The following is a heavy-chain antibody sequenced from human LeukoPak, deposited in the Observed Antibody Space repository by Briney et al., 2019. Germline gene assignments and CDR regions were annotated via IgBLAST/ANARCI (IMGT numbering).Heavy chain of an antibody. CDR2: IYPGDSDT. CDR3: ARGEGYGDYEYYFDY. Sequence: GQSLKISCKGSGYSFTSYCIGWVRQMPGKGREWMGIIYPGDSDTRYSPSFQGQVTISADKSISTAYLQWSSVKASDTAMYYCARGEGYGDYEYYFDYWGQGTLVTVSS. CDR1: GYSFTSYC. J-gene: IGHJ4*02. V-gene: IGHV5-51*01. D-gene: IGHD4-17*01.